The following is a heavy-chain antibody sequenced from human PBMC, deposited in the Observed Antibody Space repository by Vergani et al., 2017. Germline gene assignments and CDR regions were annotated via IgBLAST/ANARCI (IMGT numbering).Heavy chain of an antibody. CDR2: IYYSGST. CDR1: GGSISSGGYY. V-gene: IGHV4-31*03. D-gene: IGHD3-3*01. Sequence: QVQLQESGPGLVKPSQTLSLTCTVSGGSISSGGYYWSWIRQHPGKGLEWIGYIYYSGSTYYNPSLKSRVTISVDTSKNQFSLKLSSVTAADTALYYCAKDRVVSVAGGRFDYWGQGTLVTVSS. CDR3: AKDRVVSVAGGRFDY. J-gene: IGHJ4*02.